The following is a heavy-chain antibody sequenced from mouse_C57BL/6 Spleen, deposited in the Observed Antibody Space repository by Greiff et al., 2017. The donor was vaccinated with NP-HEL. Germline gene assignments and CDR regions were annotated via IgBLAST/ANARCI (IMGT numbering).Heavy chain of an antibody. V-gene: IGHV1-15*01. CDR2: IDPETGGT. CDR3: SVIYDGYYGDY. Sequence: QVQLQQSGAELVRPGASVTLSCKASGYTFTDYEMHWVKQTPVHGLEWIGAIDPETGGTAYNQKFKGKAILTADKSSSTAYMELRSLTSEDSAVYYCSVIYDGYYGDYWGQGTTLTVSS. CDR1: GYTFTDYE. J-gene: IGHJ2*01. D-gene: IGHD2-3*01.